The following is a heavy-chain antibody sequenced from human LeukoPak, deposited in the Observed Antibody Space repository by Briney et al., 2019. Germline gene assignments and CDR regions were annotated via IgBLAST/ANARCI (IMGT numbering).Heavy chain of an antibody. CDR1: GYTLTELS. CDR2: FDPEDGET. CDR3: ASFYNTNDALDI. V-gene: IGHV1-24*01. Sequence: GASVKVSCKVSGYTLTELSMHWVRQAPGKGLEWMGGFDPEDGETIYAQKFQGRVTMTEDTSTDTAYMELSSLRSEDTAVYYCASFYNTNDALDIWGQGTMVTVSS. D-gene: IGHD1-1*01. J-gene: IGHJ3*02.